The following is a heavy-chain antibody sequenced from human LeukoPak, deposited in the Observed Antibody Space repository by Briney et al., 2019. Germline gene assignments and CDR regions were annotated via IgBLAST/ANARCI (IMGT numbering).Heavy chain of an antibody. J-gene: IGHJ5*02. V-gene: IGHV3-23*01. CDR3: AKFGGSGLNNWFDP. Sequence: PGGSLRLSCAASGFTLSSYSMNWVRQAPGKGLEWVSAISGSGDIIHYSDSVKGRFTISRDNSKNTLYLQMSSLRAEDTAVYYCAKFGGSGLNNWFDPWGQGTLVTVSS. CDR2: ISGSGDII. CDR1: GFTLSSYS. D-gene: IGHD3-10*01.